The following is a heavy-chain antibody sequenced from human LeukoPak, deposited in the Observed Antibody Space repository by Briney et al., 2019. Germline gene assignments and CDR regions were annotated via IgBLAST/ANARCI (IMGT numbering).Heavy chain of an antibody. V-gene: IGHV3-7*01. Sequence: PGGSLRLSCAASGFMFSSNWMSWVRLAPGKGLEWVANIKEDGTETYYVDSVKGRFTISRDNAQNSLYLQMDSLRVEDTAMYYCARDGYWCRDYWGQGTLVTVSS. D-gene: IGHD2-8*02. J-gene: IGHJ4*02. CDR2: IKEDGTET. CDR3: ARDGYWCRDY. CDR1: GFMFSSNW.